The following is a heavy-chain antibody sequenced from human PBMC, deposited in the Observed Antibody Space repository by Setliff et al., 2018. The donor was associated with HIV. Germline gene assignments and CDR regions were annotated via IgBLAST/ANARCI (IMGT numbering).Heavy chain of an antibody. D-gene: IGHD2-2*01. CDR1: GFTFTNYA. J-gene: IGHJ4*02. V-gene: IGHV3-23*01. CDR3: ARGRNGGLFTLLVVMDY. CDR2: ISGSGGVT. Sequence: PGGSLRLSCVTSGFTFTNYAMTWVRQAPGEGLEYVSAISGSGGVTYYADSVKGRFTLSRDTSKDTLYLQMTSLRADDTAVYYCARGRNGGLFTLLVVMDYWGPGTPVTVSS.